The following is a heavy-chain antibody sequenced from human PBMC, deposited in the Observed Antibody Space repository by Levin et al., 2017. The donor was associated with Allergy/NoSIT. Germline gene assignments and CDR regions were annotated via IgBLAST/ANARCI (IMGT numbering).Heavy chain of an antibody. CDR1: GGTFSSYA. D-gene: IGHD3-10*01. Sequence: KISCKASGGTFSSYAISWVRQAPGQGLEWMGGIIPIFGTANYAQKFQGRVTITADESTSTAYMELSSLRSEDTAVYYCARVANTRGITMVRGVSFFDYWGQGTLVTVSS. CDR3: ARVANTRGITMVRGVSFFDY. V-gene: IGHV1-69*01. CDR2: IIPIFGTA. J-gene: IGHJ4*02.